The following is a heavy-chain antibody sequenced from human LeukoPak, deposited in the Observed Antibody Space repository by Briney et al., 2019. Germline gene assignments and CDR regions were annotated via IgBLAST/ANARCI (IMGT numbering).Heavy chain of an antibody. CDR1: GGSISSYY. CDR3: ARGFSGSPVPKLWFDP. V-gene: IGHV4-59*01. D-gene: IGHD1-26*01. J-gene: IGHJ5*02. CDR2: IYYSGST. Sequence: SETLSLTCTVSGGSISSYYWSWIRQPPGKGLEWIGYIYYSGSTNYNPSLKSRVTISVDTSKNQFSLKLSSVTAADTAVYYCARGFSGSPVPKLWFDPWGQGTLVTVSS.